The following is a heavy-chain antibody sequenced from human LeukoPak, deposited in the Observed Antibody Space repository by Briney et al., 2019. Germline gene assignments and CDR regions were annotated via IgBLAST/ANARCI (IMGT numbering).Heavy chain of an antibody. D-gene: IGHD6-13*01. CDR3: ARDAPGGEQQLVRWFDP. CDR1: DGSISSGGYY. CDR2: IYYSGST. Sequence: SQTLSLTCTVSDGSISSGGYYWSWIRQHPGKGLEWIGYIYYSGSTYYNPSLKSRVTISVDTSKNQFSLKLSSVTAADTAVYYCARDAPGGEQQLVRWFDPWGQGTLVTVSS. J-gene: IGHJ5*02. V-gene: IGHV4-31*03.